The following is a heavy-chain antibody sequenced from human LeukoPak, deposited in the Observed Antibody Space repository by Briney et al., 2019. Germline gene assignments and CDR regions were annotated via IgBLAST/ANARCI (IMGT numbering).Heavy chain of an antibody. J-gene: IGHJ4*02. CDR1: GYSISSGYY. D-gene: IGHD3-22*01. CDR2: IYHSGST. V-gene: IGHV4-38-2*02. Sequence: SETLSLTCTVSGYSISSGYYWGWIRQPPGKGLEWIGSIYHSGSTYYNPSLKSRVTISVDTSKNQFSLKLSSVTAADTAVYYCARVSDCDSSGYYFDYWGQGTLVTVSS. CDR3: ARVSDCDSSGYYFDY.